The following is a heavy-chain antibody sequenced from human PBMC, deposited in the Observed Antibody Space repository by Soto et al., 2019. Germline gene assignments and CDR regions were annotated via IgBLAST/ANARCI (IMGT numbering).Heavy chain of an antibody. D-gene: IGHD2-15*01. Sequence: SETLSLTCSVSGGSITGYYWSWIRQTPEKGLAWSRSVDYRDSVDFDPRRNVKVTILIDMSKNQFSLELTSVTAADTAVYYCAAAPRYWGQGILVTVSS. CDR1: GGSITGYY. V-gene: IGHV4-59*03. J-gene: IGHJ4*02. CDR2: VDYRDSV. CDR3: AAAPRY.